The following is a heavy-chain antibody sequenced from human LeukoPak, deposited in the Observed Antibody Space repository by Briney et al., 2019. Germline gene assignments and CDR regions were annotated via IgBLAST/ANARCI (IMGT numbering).Heavy chain of an antibody. D-gene: IGHD3-10*01. CDR1: GYTFTDYY. Sequence: ASVKVSCKTSGYTFTDYYMQGVRQAPGQGLEWMGWINPISGGTNYAQNFQARVTMTRDTSINTAYMELSSLTSDDTAVYYCARPISGPLSFWAFDVWGQGTMVTVSS. J-gene: IGHJ3*01. CDR3: ARPISGPLSFWAFDV. V-gene: IGHV1-2*02. CDR2: INPISGGT.